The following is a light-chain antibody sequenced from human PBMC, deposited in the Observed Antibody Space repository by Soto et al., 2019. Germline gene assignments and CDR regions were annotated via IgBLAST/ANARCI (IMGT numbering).Light chain of an antibody. CDR1: QSISSW. J-gene: IGKJ4*01. V-gene: IGKV1-5*01. Sequence: DIQMTQSPSTLSASVGDRVTITCRASQSISSWLAWYQQKPGKAPKLLIYDASSLESGVPSRFSGSGSGTELTLTISGLQPDDFATYYCQQYNYYCTFGGGTKVDIK. CDR2: DAS. CDR3: QQYNYYCT.